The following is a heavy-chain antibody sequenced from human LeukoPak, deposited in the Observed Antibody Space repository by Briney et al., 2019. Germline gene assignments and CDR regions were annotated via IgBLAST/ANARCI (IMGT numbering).Heavy chain of an antibody. CDR1: GGSFSSSSYY. CDR2: INHSGST. CDR3: ARVPVWVLVVGAREAFDI. J-gene: IGHJ3*02. Sequence: PSETLSLTCTVSGGSFSSSSYYWSWIRQPPGKGLEWIGEINHSGSTNYNPSLKSRVTISVDTSKNQFSLKLSSVTAADTAVYYCARVPVWVLVVGAREAFDIWGQGTMVTVSS. V-gene: IGHV4-39*07. D-gene: IGHD1-26*01.